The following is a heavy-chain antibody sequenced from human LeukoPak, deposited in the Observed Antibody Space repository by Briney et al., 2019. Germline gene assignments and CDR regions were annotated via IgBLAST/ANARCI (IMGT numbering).Heavy chain of an antibody. CDR3: ARDPNDFWSGYYTGFDP. Sequence: SVKVSCKASGGTFSSYAISWVRQAPGQGLEWMGRIIPILGIANYARKFQGRVTITADKSTSTAYMELSSLRSEDTAVYYCARDPNDFWSGYYTGFDPWGQGTLVTVSP. V-gene: IGHV1-69*04. J-gene: IGHJ5*02. CDR1: GGTFSSYA. D-gene: IGHD3-3*01. CDR2: IIPILGIA.